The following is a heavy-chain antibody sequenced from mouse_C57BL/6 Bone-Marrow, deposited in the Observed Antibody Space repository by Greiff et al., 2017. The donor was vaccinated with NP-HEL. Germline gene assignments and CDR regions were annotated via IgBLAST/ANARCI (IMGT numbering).Heavy chain of an antibody. D-gene: IGHD3-3*01. V-gene: IGHV1-69*01. CDR3: AKGPFSYRDAMDY. J-gene: IGHJ4*01. Sequence: VQLQQPGAELVMPGASVKLSCKASGYTFTSYWMHWVKQRPGQGLEWIGEIDPSDSYTNYNQKFKGKSTLTVDKSSSTAYMQLSSLTSEDSAVYYCAKGPFSYRDAMDYWGQGTSVTVSS. CDR2: IDPSDSYT. CDR1: GYTFTSYW.